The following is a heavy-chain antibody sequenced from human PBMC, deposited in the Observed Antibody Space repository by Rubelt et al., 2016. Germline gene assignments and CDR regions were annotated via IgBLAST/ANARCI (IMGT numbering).Heavy chain of an antibody. D-gene: IGHD6-19*01. V-gene: IGHV4-39*01. CDR3: AGLLSRGWQWDY. J-gene: IGHJ4*02. CDR2: IYYSGST. CDR1: GGSISSSSYY. Sequence: QLQLQESGPGLVKPSETLSLTCTVSGGSISSSSYYWGWIRQPPGKGLEWIGSIYYSGSTYYNPSLKSRVTISVDTSKNQLYRKLSAATAADTAVYYCAGLLSRGWQWDYWGQGALVTVSS.